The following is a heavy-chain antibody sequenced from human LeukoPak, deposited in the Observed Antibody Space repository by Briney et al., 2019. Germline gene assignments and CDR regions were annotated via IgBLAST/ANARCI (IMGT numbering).Heavy chain of an antibody. J-gene: IGHJ6*03. Sequence: ASVKVSCKASGYTFTSYGISWVRQAPGQGLEWMGWISAYNGNTNYAQKSQGRVTMTRDTSISTAYMELSRLRSDDTAVYYCARGVQLRYFDWLLRREDYYYYYMDVWGKGTTVTISS. CDR1: GYTFTSYG. CDR3: ARGVQLRYFDWLLRREDYYYYYMDV. D-gene: IGHD3-9*01. CDR2: ISAYNGNT. V-gene: IGHV1-18*01.